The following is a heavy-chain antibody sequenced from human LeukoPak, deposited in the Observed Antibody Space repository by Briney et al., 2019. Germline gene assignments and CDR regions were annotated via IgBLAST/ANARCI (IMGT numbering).Heavy chain of an antibody. CDR2: ISAYNGNT. CDR3: ARFHQGGSYSGTYYFDY. V-gene: IGHV1-18*01. CDR1: GYTFTSYG. J-gene: IGHJ4*02. Sequence: ASVKVSCKASGYTFTSYGISWVRQAPGQGLEWMGWISAYNGNTNYAQKLQGRVTMTTDTSTSTAYMGLRSLRSDDTAVYYCARFHQGGSYSGTYYFDYWGQGTLVTVSS. D-gene: IGHD1-26*01.